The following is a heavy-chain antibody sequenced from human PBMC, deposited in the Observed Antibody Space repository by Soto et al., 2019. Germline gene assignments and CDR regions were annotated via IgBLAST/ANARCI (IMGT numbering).Heavy chain of an antibody. CDR1: AFTLGDHY. Sequence: QVQLVESGGALVQPGGSLRLSCATSAFTLGDHYMSWIRQAPGKGLEFISYSSPRGTYKNYADSVKGRFTVSRDNAKNAFYLQLNSLRLEDTGVYFCSRGGGGGVLDLWGQGTFVSVS. CDR2: SSPRGTYK. J-gene: IGHJ5*02. CDR3: SRGGGGGVLDL. D-gene: IGHD2-15*01. V-gene: IGHV3-11*05.